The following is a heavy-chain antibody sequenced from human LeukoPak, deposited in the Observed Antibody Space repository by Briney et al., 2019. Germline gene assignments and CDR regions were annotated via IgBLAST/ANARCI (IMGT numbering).Heavy chain of an antibody. D-gene: IGHD2-21*01. J-gene: IGHJ6*03. V-gene: IGHV3-64*01. CDR3: ASRVHSLGYYYMDV. CDR1: GFTFSSYA. Sequence: PGGSLRLSCAASGFTFSSYAMHWVRQAPGKGLEYVSAISSNGGSTYYTNSVKGRFTISRDNAKNSLYLQMNSLRAEDTAVYYCASRVHSLGYYYMDVWGKGTTVTVSS. CDR2: ISSNGGST.